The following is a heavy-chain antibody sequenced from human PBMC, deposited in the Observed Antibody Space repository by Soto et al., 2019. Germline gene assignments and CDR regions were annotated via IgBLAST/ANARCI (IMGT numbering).Heavy chain of an antibody. CDR3: AKEAYYGSVGFDY. CDR1: GFTFDDYA. J-gene: IGHJ4*02. D-gene: IGHD3-10*01. CDR2: ISWNSGSI. V-gene: IGHV3-9*01. Sequence: EVQLVESGGGLVQPGRSLRLSCAASGFTFDDYAMHWVRQAPGKGLEWVSGISWNSGSIGYADSVKGRFTISRDNAKNSLYLQMNSLIAEDTALYYCAKEAYYGSVGFDYWGQGTLVTVSS.